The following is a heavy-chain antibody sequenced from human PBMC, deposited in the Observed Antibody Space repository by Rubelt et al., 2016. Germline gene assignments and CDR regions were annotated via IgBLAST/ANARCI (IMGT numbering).Heavy chain of an antibody. J-gene: IGHJ4*02. Sequence: QLQLQESGPRLVKPSETLSLTCTVSGGSINSHPFYWGWIRQPPGKGLEWIGSMYYTGNTYYNPSLRGRVTISVDTSENQFSLKLSSVTAADTAVYYCARIGGNSYYFNYWGQGILVTVSS. CDR3: ARIGGNSYYFNY. CDR1: GGSINSHPFY. CDR2: MYYTGNT. V-gene: IGHV4-39*01. D-gene: IGHD4-23*01.